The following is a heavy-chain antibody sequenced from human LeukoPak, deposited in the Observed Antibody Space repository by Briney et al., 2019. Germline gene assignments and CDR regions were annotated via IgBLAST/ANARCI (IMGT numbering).Heavy chain of an antibody. CDR1: GFTFSSYA. CDR3: ARDPPSEQWPPLQYFQH. D-gene: IGHD6-19*01. Sequence: PGRSLRLSCAASGFTFSSYAMHWVRQAPGKGLEWVAVISYDGSNKYYADSVKGRFTISRDNSKNTLYLQMNSLRAEDTAVYYCARDPPSEQWPPLQYFQHWGQGTLATVSS. V-gene: IGHV3-30-3*01. J-gene: IGHJ1*01. CDR2: ISYDGSNK.